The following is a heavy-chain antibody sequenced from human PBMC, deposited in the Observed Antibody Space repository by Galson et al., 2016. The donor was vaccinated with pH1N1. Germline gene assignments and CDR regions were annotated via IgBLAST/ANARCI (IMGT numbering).Heavy chain of an antibody. CDR1: GFTFSDYP. V-gene: IGHV3-30-3*01. J-gene: IGHJ3*02. CDR2: VSYDESNK. D-gene: IGHD3-3*01. CDR3: ARDPGYYGLGDPFDM. Sequence: SLRLSCAASGFTFSDYPMHWVRQTPGKGLECVALVSYDESNKCYADSVKGRFTISRDNSKNTLYLQMNSLRAEDTAVYYCARDPGYYGLGDPFDMWGQGTMVTVSS.